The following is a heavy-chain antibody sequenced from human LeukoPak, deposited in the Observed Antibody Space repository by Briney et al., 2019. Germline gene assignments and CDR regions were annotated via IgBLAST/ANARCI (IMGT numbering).Heavy chain of an antibody. J-gene: IGHJ6*03. V-gene: IGHV1-8*03. Sequence: ASVKVSCKASGYTFTSYDINWVRQATGQGLEWMGWMNPNSGNTGYAQKFQGRVTITRNTSISTAYMELSSLRSEDTAVYYCARGVRYFDWFGTYYMDVWGKGTTVTVSS. D-gene: IGHD3-9*01. CDR2: MNPNSGNT. CDR3: ARGVRYFDWFGTYYMDV. CDR1: GYTFTSYD.